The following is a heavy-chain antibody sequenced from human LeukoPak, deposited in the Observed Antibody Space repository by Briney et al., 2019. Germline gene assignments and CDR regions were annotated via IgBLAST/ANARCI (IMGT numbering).Heavy chain of an antibody. J-gene: IGHJ2*01. V-gene: IGHV4-59*01. CDR3: ARGRGYWYFDL. CDR1: GGPIGSYY. CDR2: IYYSGST. D-gene: IGHD3-10*01. Sequence: SETLSLTCTVSGGPIGSYYWSWIRQPPGKGLEWIGYIYYSGSTNYNPSLKSRVTISVDTSKNQFSLKLSSVTAADTAVYYCARGRGYWYFDLWGRGTLVTVSS.